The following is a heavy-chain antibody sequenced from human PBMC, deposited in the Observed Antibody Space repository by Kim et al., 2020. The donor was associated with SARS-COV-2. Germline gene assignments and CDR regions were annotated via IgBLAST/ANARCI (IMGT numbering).Heavy chain of an antibody. V-gene: IGHV4-39*01. CDR3: ARHWSMVSAFDI. J-gene: IGHJ3*02. Sequence: SETLSLTCTVSGGSISSSSYYWGWIRQPPGKGLEWIGSIYYSGSTYYNPSLKSRVTISVDTSKNQFSLKLSSVTAADTAVYYCARHWSMVSAFDIWGQGTMVTVSS. CDR1: GGSISSSSYY. CDR2: IYYSGST. D-gene: IGHD3-10*01.